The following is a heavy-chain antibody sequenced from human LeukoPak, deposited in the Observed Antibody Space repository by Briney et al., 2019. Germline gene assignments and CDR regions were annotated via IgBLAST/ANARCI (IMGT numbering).Heavy chain of an antibody. CDR3: AREGGSGWYSGWFDP. V-gene: IGHV3-7*01. D-gene: IGHD6-19*01. Sequence: GGSLRLSCAASGFTFSSYWMSWVRQAPGKGLEWVANIKQDGSEKYYVDSVKGRFTISRDNAKNSLYVQMNSLRAEDTALYYCAREGGSGWYSGWFDPWGQGTQVTVSS. J-gene: IGHJ5*02. CDR1: GFTFSSYW. CDR2: IKQDGSEK.